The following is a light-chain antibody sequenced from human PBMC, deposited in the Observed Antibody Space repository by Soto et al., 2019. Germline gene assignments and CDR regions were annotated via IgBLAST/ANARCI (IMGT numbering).Light chain of an antibody. CDR2: EVT. Sequence: VLTQPASVSGSPGQSITISCSGTSSDGDSVSWYQQHPGKAPKLIIYEVTNRPSGVSNRFSGSKSDYTASLTISGLQAEDEADYYCSSYTAASTLDVVFGGGTKVTVL. J-gene: IGLJ2*01. CDR3: SSYTAASTLDVV. CDR1: SSDGDS. V-gene: IGLV2-14*01.